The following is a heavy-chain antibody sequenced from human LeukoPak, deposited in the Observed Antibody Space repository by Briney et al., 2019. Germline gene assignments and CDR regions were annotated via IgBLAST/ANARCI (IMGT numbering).Heavy chain of an antibody. D-gene: IGHD2-2*01. CDR3: ASLVVPAAIGYYYYYYMDV. CDR2: IYHSGST. CDR1: GYSISSGYY. J-gene: IGHJ6*03. V-gene: IGHV4-38-2*02. Sequence: TSETLSLTCTVSGYSISSGYYWGWIRRPPGKGLEWIGSIYHSGSTYYNPSLKSRVTISVDTSKNQFSLKLSSVTAADTAVYYCASLVVPAAIGYYYYYYMDVWGKGTTVTVSS.